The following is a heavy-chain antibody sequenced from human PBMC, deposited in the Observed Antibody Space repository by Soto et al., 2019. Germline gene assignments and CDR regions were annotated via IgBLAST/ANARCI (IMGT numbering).Heavy chain of an antibody. V-gene: IGHV3-53*04. CDR2: IYSGGSK. CDR3: ARDHPITLHSSY. J-gene: IGHJ4*02. CDR1: GFTVSSNY. Sequence: PGGSLRLSYAASGFTVSSNYMSWILQAPGNGLEWVSVIYSGGSKYYDDSVKGRFTISRHNSKNTLYIKMNSLREEYKAVYYCARDHPITLHSSYWGQGTLVTVSS. D-gene: IGHD1-20*01.